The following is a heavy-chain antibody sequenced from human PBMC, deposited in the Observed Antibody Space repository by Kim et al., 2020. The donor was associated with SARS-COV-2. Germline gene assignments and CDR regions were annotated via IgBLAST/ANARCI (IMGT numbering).Heavy chain of an antibody. V-gene: IGHV4-39*07. CDR2: IYYSGST. Sequence: SETLSLTCTVSGGSISSNNYYCGWIRQPPGKGLEWIGTIYYSGSTYYNPSLKSRVTISQDTSKKQFSLMLSSITAADTALYYCARESGGYGTYYFDYWGQGIQVTVSS. CDR3: ARESGGYGTYYFDY. D-gene: IGHD1-26*01. CDR1: GGSISSNNYY. J-gene: IGHJ4*02.